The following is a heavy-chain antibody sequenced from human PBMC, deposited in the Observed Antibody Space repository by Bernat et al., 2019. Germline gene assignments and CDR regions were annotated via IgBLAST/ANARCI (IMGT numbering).Heavy chain of an antibody. CDR3: AREAWFDP. CDR2: ISSSTYI. Sequence: EVQLVESGGGLVNPGGSLRLSCAASGFTLSSYSMNWVRQAPGKGLEWVSSISSSTYINYADSVKGRFTISRDNAKNSLYLQMNSLRAEDTAVYYCAREAWFDPWGQGTLVTVSS. CDR1: GFTLSSYS. V-gene: IGHV3-21*04. J-gene: IGHJ5*02.